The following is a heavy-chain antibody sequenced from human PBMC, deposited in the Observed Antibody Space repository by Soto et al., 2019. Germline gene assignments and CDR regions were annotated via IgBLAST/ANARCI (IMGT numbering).Heavy chain of an antibody. CDR1: GGSISSTTYY. Sequence: SETLSLTCTVSGGSISSTTYYWGWMRQPPGKGLEWIGNIHYNGNTKYSPSLKSRVTMSVDTSKNHFSLRLISVTAADTAIYFCAREGNLGRWLQPLDFWGQGTLVTVSS. CDR3: AREGNLGRWLQPLDF. CDR2: IHYNGNT. V-gene: IGHV4-39*07. D-gene: IGHD5-12*01. J-gene: IGHJ4*02.